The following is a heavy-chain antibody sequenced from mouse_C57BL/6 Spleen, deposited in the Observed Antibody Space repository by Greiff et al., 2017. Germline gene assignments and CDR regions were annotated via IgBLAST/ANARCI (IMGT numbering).Heavy chain of an antibody. CDR1: GYAFTNYL. CDR3: ARRDYGAY. D-gene: IGHD1-1*01. J-gene: IGHJ3*01. CDR2: INPGSGGT. Sequence: VKLMESGAELVRPGTSVKVSCKASGYAFTNYLIEWVKQRPGQGLEWIGVINPGSGGTNYNEKFKGKATLTADKSSSTAYMQLSSLTSEDSAVYFCARRDYGAYWGQGTLVTVSA. V-gene: IGHV1-54*01.